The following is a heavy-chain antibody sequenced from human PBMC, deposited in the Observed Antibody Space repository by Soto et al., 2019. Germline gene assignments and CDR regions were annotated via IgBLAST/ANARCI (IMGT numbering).Heavy chain of an antibody. J-gene: IGHJ3*01. D-gene: IGHD2-2*01. CDR1: GFTFGDYA. CDR3: AKDRVVIPAATCAFDV. CDR2: VSAGGTNT. V-gene: IGHV3-23*01. Sequence: QPGGSLRLSCAASGFTFGDYAISWVRQAPGRGLEWVSTVSAGGTNTYYTDSVKGRFTISRDNYKNTLYLQMNSLRAGDTAVYFCAKDRVVIPAATCAFDVWGQGTMVTVSS.